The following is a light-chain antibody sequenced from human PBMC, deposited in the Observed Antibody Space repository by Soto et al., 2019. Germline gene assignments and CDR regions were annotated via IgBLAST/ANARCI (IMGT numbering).Light chain of an antibody. CDR2: GTS. J-gene: IGKJ5*01. CDR3: QQYDSPIT. CDR1: QSVSSSY. Sequence: EVVLTQSPGPLSLSPGERATLSCRASQSVSSSYLAWYQQKPGQAPRLLIYGTSSRATGIPDRFSGSGSGTDFTLTISRMEPEDFAVYYCQQYDSPITFCQGTRLEIK. V-gene: IGKV3-20*01.